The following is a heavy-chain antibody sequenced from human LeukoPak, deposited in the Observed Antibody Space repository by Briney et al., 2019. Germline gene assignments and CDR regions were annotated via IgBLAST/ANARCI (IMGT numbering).Heavy chain of an antibody. J-gene: IGHJ5*02. D-gene: IGHD6-13*01. V-gene: IGHV4-34*01. CDR2: VNHSGST. CDR3: ARGRAAAGQRWFDP. Sequence: SETLSLTCAVYGGSFSGYYWSWIRQPPGKGLEWIGEVNHSGSTNYNPSLKSRVTISVDTSKNQFSLKLSSVTAADTAVYYCARGRAAAGQRWFDPWGQGTLVTVSS. CDR1: GGSFSGYY.